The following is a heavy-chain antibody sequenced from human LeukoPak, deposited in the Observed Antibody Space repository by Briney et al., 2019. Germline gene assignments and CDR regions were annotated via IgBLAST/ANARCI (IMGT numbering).Heavy chain of an antibody. CDR2: VSGNGGST. J-gene: IGHJ4*02. CDR3: AKKNRPAAIKGGLDY. CDR1: GFTFSSYA. V-gene: IGHV3-23*01. Sequence: GGSLRLSCAASGFTFSSYAMSWVRQAPGQGLEWVSAVSGNGGSTLYADSVKGRFTISRDNSKNTLYLQMNSLRAEDTAVYYCAKKNRPAAIKGGLDYWGQGTLVTVS. D-gene: IGHD2-2*01.